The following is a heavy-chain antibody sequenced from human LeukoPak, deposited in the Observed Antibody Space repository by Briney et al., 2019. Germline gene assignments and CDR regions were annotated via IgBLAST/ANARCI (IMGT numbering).Heavy chain of an antibody. CDR1: GFTFSKAW. CDR3: TTGNWVFDY. D-gene: IGHD7-27*01. J-gene: IGHJ4*02. Sequence: GGSLRLSCVASGFTFSKAWMSWVRQAPGKGLEWVGRIKSKTDGGTADYAAPVKGRFTISRDDSKNTLYLQMNSPKTEDTAVYYCTTGNWVFDYWGRGTLVTVSS. CDR2: IKSKTDGGTA. V-gene: IGHV3-15*01.